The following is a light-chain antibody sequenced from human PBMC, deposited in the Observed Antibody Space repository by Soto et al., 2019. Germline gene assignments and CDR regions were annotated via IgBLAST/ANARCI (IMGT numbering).Light chain of an antibody. CDR3: QQRPNWPLT. Sequence: EIVLTQSPATLSLSPGERATLSCRASQSISSHLAWYQQKHGQAPRLLMYDASNRATGIPARFSGSGSGTDFTLTISSLEPEDFAVYYCQQRPNWPLTFGGGTKVEIK. CDR1: QSISSH. CDR2: DAS. J-gene: IGKJ4*01. V-gene: IGKV3-11*01.